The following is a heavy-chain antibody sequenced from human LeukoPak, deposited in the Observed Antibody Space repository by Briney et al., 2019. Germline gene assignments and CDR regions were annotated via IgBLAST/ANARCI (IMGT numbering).Heavy chain of an antibody. CDR2: SYYSGST. CDR1: GRSISSSSYY. J-gene: IGHJ1*01. V-gene: IGHV4-39*07. CDR3: ASSTYGSGSYYRV. D-gene: IGHD3-10*01. Sequence: PSETLSLTCTVSGRSISSSSYYWGWIRQPPGKGLEWIGSSYYSGSTYYDPSLKSRVTISVDTSKNQFSLKLSSVTGADTAVYYCASSTYGSGSYYRVWGQGTLVTVSS.